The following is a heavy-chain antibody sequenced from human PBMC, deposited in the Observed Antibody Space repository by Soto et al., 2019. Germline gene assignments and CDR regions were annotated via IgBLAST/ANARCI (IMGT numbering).Heavy chain of an antibody. V-gene: IGHV4-61*01. Sequence: QVQLQESGPGLVKPSETLSLTCTVSGGSVSSGSYYWSWIRQPPGKGLEWIGYIYYSGSTNYNPSLKSRVTISVDTYENQFSLKLSSVTAADTAVYYCARGIEGWYQGRYYYGMDVWGQGTTVTVSS. CDR2: IYYSGST. CDR3: ARGIEGWYQGRYYYGMDV. CDR1: GGSVSSGSYY. J-gene: IGHJ6*02. D-gene: IGHD6-19*01.